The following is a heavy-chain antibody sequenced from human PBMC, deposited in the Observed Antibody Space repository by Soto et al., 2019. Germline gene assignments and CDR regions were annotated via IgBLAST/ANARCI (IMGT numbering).Heavy chain of an antibody. CDR2: INAGNSDT. CDR1: GYTFTSYA. D-gene: IGHD2-15*01. CDR3: ARKPPVVVAATELHY. Sequence: VKVSCKASGYTFTSYAMHWVRQAPGQRLEWMGWINAGNSDTKYSQKFQGRVTMTRNTSISTAYMELSSLRSEDTAVYYCARKPPVVVAATELHYWGQGTLVTVSS. J-gene: IGHJ4*02. V-gene: IGHV1-3*01.